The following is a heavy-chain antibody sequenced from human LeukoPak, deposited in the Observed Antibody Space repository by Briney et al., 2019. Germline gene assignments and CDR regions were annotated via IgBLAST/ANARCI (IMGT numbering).Heavy chain of an antibody. CDR3: ATYVVGATSGGYYFDY. V-gene: IGHV5-51*01. Sequence: GESLKISCKGSGYSFTSYWIGWVRQMPGKGLEWMGIIYPGDSDTRHSPSFQGQVTISADKSISTAYLQWSSLKASDTAMYYCATYVVGATSGGYYFDYWGQGTLVTVSS. CDR1: GYSFTSYW. CDR2: IYPGDSDT. J-gene: IGHJ4*02. D-gene: IGHD1-26*01.